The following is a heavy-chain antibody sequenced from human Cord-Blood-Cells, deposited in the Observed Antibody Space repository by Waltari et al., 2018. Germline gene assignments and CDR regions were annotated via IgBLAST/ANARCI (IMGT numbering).Heavy chain of an antibody. Sequence: EVQLVETGGGLIQPGGSLRLSCAASGFTVSSNYMSWVRQAPGKGLEWVSVIYSGGSTYYADSVKGRFTISRDNSKNTLYLQMNSLRAEDTAVYYCARDKGLGAARDAFDIWGQGTMVTVSS. D-gene: IGHD6-6*01. J-gene: IGHJ3*02. V-gene: IGHV3-53*02. CDR1: GFTVSSNY. CDR2: IYSGGST. CDR3: ARDKGLGAARDAFDI.